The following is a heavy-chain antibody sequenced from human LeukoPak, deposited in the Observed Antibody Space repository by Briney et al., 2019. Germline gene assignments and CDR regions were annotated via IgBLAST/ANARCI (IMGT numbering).Heavy chain of an antibody. D-gene: IGHD6-6*01. J-gene: IGHJ4*02. V-gene: IGHV4-59*01. Sequence: SGTLSLTCTVSGGSIGSYYWSWIRQPPGKGLEWIGYIYYSGTTNYNPSLQSRVTISVDTSKNQFSLKLTSATAADTAVYYCARSYSRSSPYFDYWGQGSLVTVSS. CDR3: ARSYSRSSPYFDY. CDR1: GGSIGSYY. CDR2: IYYSGTT.